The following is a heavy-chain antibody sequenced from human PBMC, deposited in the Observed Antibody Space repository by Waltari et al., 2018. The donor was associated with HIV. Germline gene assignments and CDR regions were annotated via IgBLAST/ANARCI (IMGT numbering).Heavy chain of an antibody. Sequence: QVQLQESGPGLVKPSQTLSLTCTVSGGSISSVIYYWSWLRQPAGQGLEWIGRIYPRWSTNYNPALKSRVTISVDTSKNQFSLKLSSVTAADTAVYYWARGGYCSGGSRYGVWGQGTLVTVSS. V-gene: IGHV4-61*02. CDR2: IYPRWST. CDR1: GGSISSVIYY. J-gene: IGHJ4*02. CDR3: ARGGYCSGGSRYGV. D-gene: IGHD2-15*01.